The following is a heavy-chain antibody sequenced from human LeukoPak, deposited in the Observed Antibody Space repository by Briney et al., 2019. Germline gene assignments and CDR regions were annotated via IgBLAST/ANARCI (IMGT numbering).Heavy chain of an antibody. V-gene: IGHV3-21*01. D-gene: IGHD6-19*01. CDR3: ARDRFSSGWYQPTDY. Sequence: PGGSLRLSCAASGFTFSSYSMNWVRQAPGKGLEWVSSISSSSSYIYYVDSVKGRFTISRDNAKNSLYLQMNSLRAEDTAVYYCARDRFSSGWYQPTDYWGQGTLVTVSS. CDR2: ISSSSSYI. CDR1: GFTFSSYS. J-gene: IGHJ4*02.